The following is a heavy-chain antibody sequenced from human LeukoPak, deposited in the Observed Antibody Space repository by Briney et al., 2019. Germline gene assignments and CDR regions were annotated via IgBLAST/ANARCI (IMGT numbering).Heavy chain of an antibody. V-gene: IGHV1-69*06. J-gene: IGHJ4*02. CDR2: IIPIFDTA. Sequence: ASVKVSCKASGGTFSSYAISWVRQAPGQGLEWMGGIIPIFDTANYAQKFQGRVTITADKSTSTAYMELSSLRSEDTAVYYCASSGSRSLFDYWGQGTLVTVSS. D-gene: IGHD3-10*01. CDR3: ASSGSRSLFDY. CDR1: GGTFSSYA.